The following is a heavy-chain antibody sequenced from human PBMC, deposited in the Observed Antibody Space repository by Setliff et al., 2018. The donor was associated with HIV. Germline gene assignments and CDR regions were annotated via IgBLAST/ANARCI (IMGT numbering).Heavy chain of an antibody. CDR3: ARHAVPHYYDSSGPS. V-gene: IGHV4-28*05. CDR1: GYSISTNEW. D-gene: IGHD3-22*01. CDR2: ISNSGKI. J-gene: IGHJ5*02. Sequence: PSETLSLTCAVSGYSISTNEWWGWIRQPPGKGLAWIGYISNSGKIYYDPSLNSRVTLSADTSKNQLSLKLTSVTAEDTGVYYCARHAVPHYYDSSGPSWGPGTLVTVSS.